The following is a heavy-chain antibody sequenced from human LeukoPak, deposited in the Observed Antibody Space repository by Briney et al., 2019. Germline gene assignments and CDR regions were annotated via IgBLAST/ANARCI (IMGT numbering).Heavy chain of an antibody. D-gene: IGHD2-2*01. J-gene: IGHJ6*02. V-gene: IGHV3-53*01. CDR2: IYSGGTT. Sequence: GGSLRLSCAASGFTVSSSYMTWVRQAPGKGLECVSVIYSGGTTYYADSVKGRFTISRDNSKNTLYLQMNSLRAEDTAVYYCARGIPYCSSTSCYESLYGMDVWGQGTTVTVSS. CDR3: ARGIPYCSSTSCYESLYGMDV. CDR1: GFTVSSSY.